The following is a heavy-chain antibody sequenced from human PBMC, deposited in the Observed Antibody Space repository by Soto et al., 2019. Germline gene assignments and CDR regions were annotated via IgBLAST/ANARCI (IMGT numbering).Heavy chain of an antibody. Sequence: GGSLRLSCAASGFTFSDYYMSWIRQAPGKGLEWVSYISSSSSYTNYADSVKGRFTISRDNAKNSLYLQMNSLRAEDTAVYYCARDRRGSSGYYYHHFDYWGQGTLVTVSS. CDR1: GFTFSDYY. CDR2: ISSSSSYT. CDR3: ARDRRGSSGYYYHHFDY. D-gene: IGHD3-22*01. V-gene: IGHV3-11*06. J-gene: IGHJ4*02.